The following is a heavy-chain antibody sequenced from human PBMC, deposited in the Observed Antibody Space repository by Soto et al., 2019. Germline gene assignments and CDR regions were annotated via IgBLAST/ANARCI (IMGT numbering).Heavy chain of an antibody. V-gene: IGHV3-23*01. D-gene: IGHD5-12*01. CDR1: GFSFTAYI. CDR3: AKGGWLDD. Sequence: EVHLLESGGDLVQPGGSLRLSCAASGFSFTAYIMSWFRQAPGQGLEWVSAISASGDKTYYVDSVKGRFTISRDDAKNTLYLELNSLRVDDTAIYYCAKGGWLDDCGQGTLVTVSS. CDR2: ISASGDKT. J-gene: IGHJ4*02.